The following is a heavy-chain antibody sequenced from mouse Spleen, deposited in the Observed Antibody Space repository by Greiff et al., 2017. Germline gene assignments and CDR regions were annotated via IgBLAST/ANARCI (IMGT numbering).Heavy chain of an antibody. CDR3: ATIYYDYDADY. V-gene: IGHV5-9-3*01. D-gene: IGHD2-4*01. J-gene: IGHJ2*01. CDR2: ISSGGGNT. CDR1: GFTFSSYA. Sequence: EVQLVESGGGLVKLGGSLKLSCAASGFTFSSYAMSWVRQTPEKRLEWVATISSGGGNTYYPDSVKGRFTISRDNAKNTLYLQMSSLKSEDTAMYYCATIYYDYDADYWGQGTTLTVSS.